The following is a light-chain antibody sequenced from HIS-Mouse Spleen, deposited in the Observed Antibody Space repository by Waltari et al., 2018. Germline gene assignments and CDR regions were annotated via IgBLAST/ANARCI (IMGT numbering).Light chain of an antibody. CDR2: EDS. CDR3: YSTDSSGNHRV. CDR1: ALPKKY. Sequence: SSELTQPPSASVSPGQTATIPCLGDALPKKYAYWYQQKSGQAPLLVIYEDSKRASGIPERFSGASSGTMATLTISGAQVEDEADYYCYSTDSSGNHRVFGGGTKLTVL. J-gene: IGLJ2*01. V-gene: IGLV3-10*01.